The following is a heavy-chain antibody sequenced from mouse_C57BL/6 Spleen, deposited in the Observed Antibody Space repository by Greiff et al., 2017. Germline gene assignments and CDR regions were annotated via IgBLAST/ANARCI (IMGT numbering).Heavy chain of an antibody. Sequence: EVKLVESGPGLVKPSQSLSLTCSVTGYSITSGYYWNWIRQFPGNKLYLLGILSYDGSNNYNPSLNNRISITRDTSKNQFFLKLNSVTTEDTATYYCARLVYYGSRLYWYFDVWGTGTTVTVSS. CDR2: LSYDGSN. CDR1: GYSITSGYY. CDR3: ARLVYYGSRLYWYFDV. V-gene: IGHV3-6*01. J-gene: IGHJ1*03. D-gene: IGHD1-1*01.